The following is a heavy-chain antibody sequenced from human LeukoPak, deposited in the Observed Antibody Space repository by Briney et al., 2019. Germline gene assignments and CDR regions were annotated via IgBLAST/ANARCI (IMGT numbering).Heavy chain of an antibody. CDR1: DGSVSSRSHY. V-gene: IGHV4-61*01. J-gene: IGHJ4*02. CDR2: INHSGST. CDR3: ARVMVDTAMAPIDY. Sequence: SETLSLTCTVSDGSVSSRSHYWSWIRQPPGKGLEWIGEINHSGSTNYNPSLKSRVTISVDTSKNQFSLKLSSVTAADTAVYYCARVMVDTAMAPIDYWGQGTLVTVSS. D-gene: IGHD5-18*01.